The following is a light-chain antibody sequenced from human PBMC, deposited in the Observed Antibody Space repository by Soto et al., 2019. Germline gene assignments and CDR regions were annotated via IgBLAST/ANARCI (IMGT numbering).Light chain of an antibody. Sequence: DLPMTQSPSSLSASVGDRVTISCRASQSIASYLNWYQQKPGKAPKLLISAASSLQSGVPSRFSGSGSGTDFTLTISSLQPEDFTTYYCQQSYSTPYTFGQGTKLEIK. V-gene: IGKV1-39*01. CDR3: QQSYSTPYT. J-gene: IGKJ2*01. CDR1: QSIASY. CDR2: AAS.